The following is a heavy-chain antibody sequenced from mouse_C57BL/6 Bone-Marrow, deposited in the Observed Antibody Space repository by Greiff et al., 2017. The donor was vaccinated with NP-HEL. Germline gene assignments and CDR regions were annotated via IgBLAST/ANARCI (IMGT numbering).Heavy chain of an antibody. J-gene: IGHJ3*01. CDR3: ARQGLRFAY. V-gene: IGHV2-2*01. CDR1: GFSLTSYG. Sequence: VQLQQSGPGLVQPSQSLSIPCTVSGFSLTSYGVHWVRQSPGKGLEWLGVIWRGGSTDYNAAFISRLSISKDNSKSQVFFKLNSLQADDTAIYYCARQGLRFAYWGQGTLVTVSA. D-gene: IGHD1-3*01. CDR2: IWRGGST.